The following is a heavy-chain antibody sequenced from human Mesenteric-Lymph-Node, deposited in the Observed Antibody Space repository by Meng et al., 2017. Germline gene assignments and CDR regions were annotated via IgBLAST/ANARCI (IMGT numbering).Heavy chain of an antibody. CDR1: GFTFSSYA. D-gene: IGHD3-16*01. V-gene: IGHV3-23*01. J-gene: IGHJ3*02. CDR2: ISGSGGST. CDR3: ARDRGGGAFDI. Sequence: GESLKISCAASGFTFSSYAMSWVRQAPGKGLEWVSAISGSGGSTYYADSVKGRFTISRDNSKNTLYLQMNSLRAEDTAVYYCARDRGGGAFDIWGQGTMVTVSS.